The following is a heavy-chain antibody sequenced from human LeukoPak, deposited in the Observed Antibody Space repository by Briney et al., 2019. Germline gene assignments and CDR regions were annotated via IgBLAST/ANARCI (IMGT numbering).Heavy chain of an antibody. Sequence: SETLSLTCTVSGDSLNGYYWGWVRQPAGKGLEWIGRIFTSGITKYSPSLRSRVTMSIDTSKNQFSLKLSSVTAADTAVYYCARVDGDYGKGFDPWGQGTLVTVSS. J-gene: IGHJ5*02. V-gene: IGHV4-4*07. CDR1: GDSLNGYY. CDR2: IFTSGIT. CDR3: ARVDGDYGKGFDP. D-gene: IGHD4-17*01.